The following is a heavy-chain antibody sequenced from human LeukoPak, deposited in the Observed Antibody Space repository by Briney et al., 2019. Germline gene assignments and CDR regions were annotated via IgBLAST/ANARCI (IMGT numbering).Heavy chain of an antibody. CDR2: IYYSGSP. D-gene: IGHD3-10*01. Sequence: SETLSLTCTVSGGSISSYYWSWIRQPPGKGLEWIGYIYYSGSPNYNPSLKSRVTISVDTSKNQFSLKLSSVTAADTAVYYCARSGPGTVYYYYYGMDVWGQGTTVTVSS. CDR1: GGSISSYY. J-gene: IGHJ6*02. V-gene: IGHV4-59*13. CDR3: ARSGPGTVYYYYYGMDV.